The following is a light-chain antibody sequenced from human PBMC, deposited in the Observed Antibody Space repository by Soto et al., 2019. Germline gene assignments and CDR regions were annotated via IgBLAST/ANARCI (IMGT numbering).Light chain of an antibody. CDR2: GNN. J-gene: IGLJ2*01. Sequence: QAVVTQPPSVSGAPGQRVTISCTGSSSNIGAGYDVHWYQQLPGRAPNLLIYGNNNPPSGVPDRFSGSKSGTSASLAITGLPAEDDADYYCLSFDSSLSVVFGGGTKLTVL. CDR1: SSNIGAGYD. CDR3: LSFDSSLSVV. V-gene: IGLV1-40*01.